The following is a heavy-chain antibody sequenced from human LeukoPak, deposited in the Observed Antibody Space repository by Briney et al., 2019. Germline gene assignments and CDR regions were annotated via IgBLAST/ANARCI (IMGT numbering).Heavy chain of an antibody. J-gene: IGHJ4*02. CDR1: GFTFSSYW. D-gene: IGHD7-27*01. V-gene: IGHV3-74*01. CDR3: ARDKKTGEASEIDY. CDR2: INSDGSTT. Sequence: GGSLRLSCAASGFTFSSYWMHWVRQAPGKGLVWVSRINSDGSTTNYADSVKGRFTISRDNAKNTLNLQMNSLRAEDTAVYYCARDKKTGEASEIDYWGQGTLVSVCS.